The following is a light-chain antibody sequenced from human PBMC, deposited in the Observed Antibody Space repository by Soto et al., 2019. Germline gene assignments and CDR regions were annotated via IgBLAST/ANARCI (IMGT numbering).Light chain of an antibody. Sequence: QSVLTQPPSASGSPGQSVTISCTGTSSDVGGYKYVSWHQQHPGKAPKLMIFEVNKRPSGVPDRFSGSKSGNTASLTVSGLQAEDEADYYCSSYAGINNLGVFGTGTKVTVL. V-gene: IGLV2-8*01. CDR1: SSDVGGYKY. CDR2: EVN. J-gene: IGLJ1*01. CDR3: SSYAGINNLGV.